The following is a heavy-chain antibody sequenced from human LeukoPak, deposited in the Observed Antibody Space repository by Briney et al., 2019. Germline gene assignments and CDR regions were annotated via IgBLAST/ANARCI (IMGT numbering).Heavy chain of an antibody. CDR3: ARGSSLYSSSPS. CDR1: GFTFSSYS. V-gene: IGHV3-21*01. CDR2: ISSSSSYT. Sequence: GGSLRLSCAASGFTFSSYSMNWVRQAPGKGLEWVSSISSSSSYTYYADSVKGRFTISRDNAKNSLYLQMNSLRAEDTAVYYCARGSSLYSSSPSWGQGTLVTVSS. J-gene: IGHJ4*02. D-gene: IGHD6-13*01.